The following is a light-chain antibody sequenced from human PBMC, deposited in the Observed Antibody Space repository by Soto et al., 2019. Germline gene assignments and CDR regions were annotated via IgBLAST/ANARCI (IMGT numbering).Light chain of an antibody. J-gene: IGLJ1*01. CDR2: EVS. V-gene: IGLV2-14*01. CDR1: SSDVGGYNY. Sequence: QSALTQPASVSGSPGQSITISCTGTSSDVGGYNYVSWYQQHPGKAPKLMIYEVSNRPSGVSNRFSGSKSGNTASLTISGLQAEDEADYYCSSYTGSSTGYVFGTGTKLTVL. CDR3: SSYTGSSTGYV.